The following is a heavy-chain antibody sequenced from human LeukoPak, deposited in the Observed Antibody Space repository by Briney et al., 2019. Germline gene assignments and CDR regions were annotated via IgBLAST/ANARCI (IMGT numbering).Heavy chain of an antibody. J-gene: IGHJ6*02. D-gene: IGHD4-17*01. CDR1: GFTFDDYA. CDR3: AKDLTVTHYYYYGMDV. CDR2: ISWNSGSI. Sequence: PGGSLRLSCAASGFTFDDYAMHWVRQAPGKGLEWVSGISWNSGSIGYADSVKGRFTISRDNAKNSLYLQMNSLRAEDTAVYYCAKDLTVTHYYYYGMDVWGQGTTVTVSS. V-gene: IGHV3-9*01.